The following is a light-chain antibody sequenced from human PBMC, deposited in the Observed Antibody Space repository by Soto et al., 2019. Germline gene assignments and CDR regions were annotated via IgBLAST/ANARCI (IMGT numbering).Light chain of an antibody. Sequence: QSALTQPASVSGSPGQSITISCTGTSNDVGDYDYVSWYQQHPGKAPKLMIFDVSNRPSGVSNRFSGSKSANTASLTISGLQAEDEADYYCSSYTSSSTVVFGGGTQLTVL. V-gene: IGLV2-14*01. J-gene: IGLJ2*01. CDR1: SNDVGDYDY. CDR2: DVS. CDR3: SSYTSSSTVV.